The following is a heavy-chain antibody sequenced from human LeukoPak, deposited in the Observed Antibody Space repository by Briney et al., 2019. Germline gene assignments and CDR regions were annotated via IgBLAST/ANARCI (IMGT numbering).Heavy chain of an antibody. J-gene: IGHJ4*02. CDR3: ARDSETAGEWFDY. CDR1: GFTFSSYW. Sequence: GGSLRLSCAASGFTFSSYWMSWVRQAPGKGLEWVANIKQDGSEKYYVDSVKGRFAISRDNPKNSLFLKMNSLRAEDTAVYYCARDSETAGEWFDYWGQGTLVTVSS. V-gene: IGHV3-7*04. D-gene: IGHD2-8*01. CDR2: IKQDGSEK.